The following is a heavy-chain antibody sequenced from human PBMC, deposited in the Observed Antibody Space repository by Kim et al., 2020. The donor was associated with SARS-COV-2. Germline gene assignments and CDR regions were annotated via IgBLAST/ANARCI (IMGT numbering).Heavy chain of an antibody. Sequence: SETLSLTCTVSGGSISSYYWSWIRQPPGKGLEWIGYIYYSGSTNYNPSLKSRVTISVDTSKNQFSLKLSSVTAADTAVYYCARGTMVRGVIDYYYYGMDVWGQGTTVTVSS. CDR3: ARGTMVRGVIDYYYYGMDV. D-gene: IGHD3-10*01. V-gene: IGHV4-59*01. J-gene: IGHJ6*02. CDR1: GGSISSYY. CDR2: IYYSGST.